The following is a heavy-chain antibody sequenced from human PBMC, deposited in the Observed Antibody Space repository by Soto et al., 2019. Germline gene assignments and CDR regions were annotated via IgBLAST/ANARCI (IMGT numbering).Heavy chain of an antibody. CDR1: GYTFTSYG. D-gene: IGHD6-25*01. CDR3: AREAGWQRMVPYD. Sequence: QVQLVQSGTEVKKPGASVNVSCKAFGYTFTSYGFSWVRQVPGQGLEWLGWISASNGDTQYAQKMKGRLTVTTDTSTTTVHMELRSLTPADTAVYYCAREAGWQRMVPYDWGQGTLVTVS. V-gene: IGHV1-18*04. CDR2: ISASNGDT. J-gene: IGHJ4*02.